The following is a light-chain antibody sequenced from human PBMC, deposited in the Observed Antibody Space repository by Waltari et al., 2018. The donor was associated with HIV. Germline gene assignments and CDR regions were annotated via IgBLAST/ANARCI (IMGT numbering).Light chain of an antibody. CDR1: SSNIGSNY. CDR2: RNN. V-gene: IGLV1-47*01. J-gene: IGLJ3*02. CDR3: AAWDDSLSGPNWV. Sequence: QSVLTQPPSASGTPGQRVTISCSGSSSNIGSNYVYWYQQLPGTAPKLLIYRNNQRPSGVPDRFSGSKSGTSASLASSGLRSGDEADYYCAAWDDSLSGPNWVFGGGTKLTVL.